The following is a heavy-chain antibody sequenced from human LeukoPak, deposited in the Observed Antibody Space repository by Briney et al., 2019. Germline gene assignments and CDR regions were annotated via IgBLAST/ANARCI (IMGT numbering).Heavy chain of an antibody. CDR2: INHSGST. J-gene: IGHJ4*02. CDR3: ARDRLVDTAPAY. CDR1: GGSFSGYY. Sequence: SETLSLTGAVYGGSFSGYYWSWIRQPPGKGLEWIGEINHSGSTNYNPSLKSRVTISVDTSKNQFSLKLSSVTAADTAVYYCARDRLVDTAPAYWGEGTLVTVSS. D-gene: IGHD5-18*01. V-gene: IGHV4-34*01.